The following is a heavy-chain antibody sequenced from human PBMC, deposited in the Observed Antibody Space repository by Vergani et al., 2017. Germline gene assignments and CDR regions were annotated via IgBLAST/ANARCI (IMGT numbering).Heavy chain of an antibody. D-gene: IGHD2-2*01. CDR1: GFDFSSYI. Sequence: QLVESGGGWVQPGGSLRLSCVVSGFDFSSYIMNWVRQAPGKGLEWVSFVSTGTKSQSYAESVKGRFNISRDSAKNSLYLQMDSLRAEDTAVYYCEREYSSTSGRAFDFWGQGTKVTVSS. CDR3: EREYSSTSGRAFDF. CDR2: VSTGTKSQ. V-gene: IGHV3-48*01. J-gene: IGHJ3*01.